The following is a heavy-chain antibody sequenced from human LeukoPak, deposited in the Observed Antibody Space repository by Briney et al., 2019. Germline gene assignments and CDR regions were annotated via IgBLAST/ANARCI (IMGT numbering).Heavy chain of an antibody. Sequence: SETQSLTCSVSGGSSRSGRHHWAWVRQPPGKGLEFIGSLDESGRPYYNAPLKSRVTISEDSSGKQFSLNLSSVTAADTAVYYCARDLGGYPFFMDVWGRGTTVIVSS. V-gene: IGHV4-39*07. CDR2: LDESGRP. CDR3: ARDLGGYPFFMDV. J-gene: IGHJ6*03. D-gene: IGHD2-15*01. CDR1: GGSSRSGRHH.